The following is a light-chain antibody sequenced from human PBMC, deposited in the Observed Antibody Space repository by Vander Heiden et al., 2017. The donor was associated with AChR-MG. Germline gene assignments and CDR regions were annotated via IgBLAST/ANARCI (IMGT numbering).Light chain of an antibody. CDR1: SSNIGAGYD. J-gene: IGLJ2*01. Sequence: QSVLTQPPSVSGAPGQTVPISCTGTSSNIGAGYDLHWFQQFPGTAPKLLIYSNSNRPSGVSDRFSASKSGASASLAITGLQAEDEADYYCQSYDTDLSGHVVFGGGTKLTVL. CDR3: QSYDTDLSGHVV. CDR2: SNS. V-gene: IGLV1-40*01.